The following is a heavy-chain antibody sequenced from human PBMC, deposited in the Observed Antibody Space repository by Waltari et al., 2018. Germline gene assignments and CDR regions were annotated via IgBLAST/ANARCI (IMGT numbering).Heavy chain of an antibody. CDR3: ARDSDPSAVFDACDI. CDR2: IWYDGSKK. D-gene: IGHD3-10*02. V-gene: IGHV3-33*01. J-gene: IGHJ3*02. Sequence: QVQLVESGGGVVQPGRSLRLSCAASGFTFSSYGMHWVRQAPGKGLEWVAGIWYDGSKKDDAESVKGRFTISRDNSKNTLYLQMNSRRAEDTAVYYCARDSDPSAVFDACDIWGQGTMVTVSS. CDR1: GFTFSSYG.